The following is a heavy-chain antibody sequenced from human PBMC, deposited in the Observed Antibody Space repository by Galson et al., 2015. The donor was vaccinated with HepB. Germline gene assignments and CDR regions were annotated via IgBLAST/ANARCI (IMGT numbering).Heavy chain of an antibody. D-gene: IGHD3-3*01. J-gene: IGHJ4*02. CDR1: GFTFSSYS. Sequence: LRLSCAASGFTFSSYSMNWVRQAPGKGPEWASSISSSSSYIYYADSVKGRFTISRDNAKNSLYLQMNSLRAEDTAVYYCARAGLNYDFWSGYYPGYYFDYWGQGTLVTVSS. CDR3: ARAGLNYDFWSGYYPGYYFDY. V-gene: IGHV3-21*01. CDR2: ISSSSSYI.